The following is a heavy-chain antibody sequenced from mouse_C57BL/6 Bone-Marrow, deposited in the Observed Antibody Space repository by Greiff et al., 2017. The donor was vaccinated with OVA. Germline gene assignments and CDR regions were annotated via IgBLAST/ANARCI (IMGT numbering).Heavy chain of an antibody. J-gene: IGHJ3*01. Sequence: EVKLLESGPGLVKPSQSLSLTCSVTGYSITSGYYWNWIRQFPGNKLEWMGYISYDGSNNYNPSLKNRISITRDTSKNQFFLKLNSVTTEDTATYYCARGDGYYGGFAYWGQGTLVTVSA. CDR2: ISYDGSN. CDR1: GYSITSGYY. D-gene: IGHD2-3*01. V-gene: IGHV3-6*01. CDR3: ARGDGYYGGFAY.